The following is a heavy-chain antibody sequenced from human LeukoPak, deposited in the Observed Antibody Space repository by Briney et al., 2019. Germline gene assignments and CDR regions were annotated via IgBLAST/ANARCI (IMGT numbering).Heavy chain of an antibody. CDR3: AKDEMSSGCYY. Sequence: GGSLRLSXAASGFTFSSYAMSWVRQAPGKGLEWVSAISGSGGSTYYADSVKGRFTISRDNSKNTLYLQMNSLRAEYTAVYYCAKDEMSSGCYYWGQGTLVTVSS. J-gene: IGHJ4*02. CDR2: ISGSGGST. D-gene: IGHD6-19*01. CDR1: GFTFSSYA. V-gene: IGHV3-23*01.